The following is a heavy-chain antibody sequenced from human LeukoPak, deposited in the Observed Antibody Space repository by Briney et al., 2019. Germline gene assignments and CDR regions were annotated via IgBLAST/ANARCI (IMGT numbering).Heavy chain of an antibody. CDR2: IKPDGSEK. CDR3: ARGWDMDV. J-gene: IGHJ6*02. Sequence: VQPGGSLRLSCVVSSFTFSRDWMSWVRQAPGKGLEWVANIKPDGSEKYYVDSVKGRFTISRDDAKNSVCLQMNSLRAEDTAVYYCARGWDMDVWGQGTTVTASS. CDR1: SFTFSRDW. V-gene: IGHV3-7*03. D-gene: IGHD1-26*01.